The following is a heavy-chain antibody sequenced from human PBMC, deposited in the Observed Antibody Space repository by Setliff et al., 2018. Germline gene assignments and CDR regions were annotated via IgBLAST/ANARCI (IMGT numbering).Heavy chain of an antibody. V-gene: IGHV1-18*01. Sequence: GASVKVSCKASGYTFTSYGFSWVRQAPGQGLEWMGWISVYNGKTKYAQKFQGRVTMTTDTSTRTAYMEVTSLRSDDTAVYYCATEKFPGDWGDYWGQGTLVTVPQ. CDR3: ATEKFPGDWGDY. J-gene: IGHJ4*02. D-gene: IGHD2-21*01. CDR2: ISVYNGKT. CDR1: GYTFTSYG.